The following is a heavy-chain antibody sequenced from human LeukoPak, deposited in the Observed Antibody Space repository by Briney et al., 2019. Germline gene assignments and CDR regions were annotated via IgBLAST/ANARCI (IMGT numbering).Heavy chain of an antibody. V-gene: IGHV4-39*07. CDR2: INHSGST. CDR3: ARRITGIFRGAFDI. D-gene: IGHD1-20*01. J-gene: IGHJ3*02. Sequence: RASETLSLTCTVSGGSISSSSYYWSWIRQPPGKGLEWIGEINHSGSTNYNPSLKSRVTISVDTSKNQFSLKLSSVTAADTAVYYCARRITGIFRGAFDIWGQGTMVTVSS. CDR1: GGSISSSSYY.